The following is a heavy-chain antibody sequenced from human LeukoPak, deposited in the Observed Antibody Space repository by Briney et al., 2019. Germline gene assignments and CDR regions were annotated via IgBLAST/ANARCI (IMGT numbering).Heavy chain of an antibody. D-gene: IGHD6-13*01. CDR1: GYTFTGYY. V-gene: IGHV1-2*02. CDR3: ARLRDSSRVKVRYYYMDV. Sequence: ASVKVSCKASGYTFTGYYMHWVRQAPGQGLEWMGWINPNSGGTNYAQRFQGRVTMTRDTSISTAYMELSRLRSDDTAVYYCARLRDSSRVKVRYYYMDVWGKGTTVTISS. CDR2: INPNSGGT. J-gene: IGHJ6*03.